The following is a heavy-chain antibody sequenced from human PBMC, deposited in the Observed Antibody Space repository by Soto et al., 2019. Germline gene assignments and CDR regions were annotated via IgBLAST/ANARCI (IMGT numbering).Heavy chain of an antibody. J-gene: IGHJ6*04. CDR3: AKDLQAYGDYNYYYYGKDV. CDR2: ISYDGHNK. D-gene: IGHD4-17*01. CDR1: GFTFPTFG. Sequence: QVQLVESGGGVVQPGGSLRLSCTAAGFTFPTFGIHWVRQAPGKGLEWVALISYDGHNKYYSDSVKGRFTISRDNYKNTLSLQMNSLRSEDTAVYYCAKDLQAYGDYNYYYYGKDVWCKGTTVSVSS. V-gene: IGHV3-30*18.